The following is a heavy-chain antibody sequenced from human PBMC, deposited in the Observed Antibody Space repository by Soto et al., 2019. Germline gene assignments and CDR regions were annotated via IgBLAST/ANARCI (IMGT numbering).Heavy chain of an antibody. D-gene: IGHD4-17*01. J-gene: IGHJ4*02. Sequence: ASVTGSAKTSGYTLTSYDIKWVRQATGQGLEWMGWMNSNSGNTGYAQKFQGRVTMTRNTSISTAYMELSSLRSEDTAVYYCARGSRYGDLDYWGQGTLVTVSS. V-gene: IGHV1-8*01. CDR1: GYTLTSYD. CDR3: ARGSRYGDLDY. CDR2: MNSNSGNT.